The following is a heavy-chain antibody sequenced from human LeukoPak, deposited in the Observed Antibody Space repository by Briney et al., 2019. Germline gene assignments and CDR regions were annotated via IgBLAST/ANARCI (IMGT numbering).Heavy chain of an antibody. V-gene: IGHV1-69*04. CDR2: IIPIFGIA. D-gene: IGHD2-2*01. CDR3: ARGVPAAYFDY. CDR1: GGTFSSCA. J-gene: IGHJ4*02. Sequence: SVKVSCKASGGTFSSCAISWVRQAPGQGLEWMGRIIPIFGIANYAQKFQGRVTITADKSTSTAYMELSSLRSEDTAVYYCARGVPAAYFDYWGQGTLVTVSS.